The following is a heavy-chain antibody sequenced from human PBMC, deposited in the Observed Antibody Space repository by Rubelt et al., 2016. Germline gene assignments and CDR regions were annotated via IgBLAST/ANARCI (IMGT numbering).Heavy chain of an antibody. CDR1: GFTFSSYG. D-gene: IGHD6-19*01. V-gene: IGHV3-33*01. CDR3: ACGGSGDDY. J-gene: IGHJ4*02. Sequence: QVQLVESGGGVVQPGRSLRLSCAASGFTFSSYGMHWVRQAPGKGLEWVAVIWYDGSINYYADSVKGVFTISRDNAKNRVYLQMNGLRAEDTAVYYCACGGSGDDYWGQGALVTVSS. CDR2: IWYDGSIN.